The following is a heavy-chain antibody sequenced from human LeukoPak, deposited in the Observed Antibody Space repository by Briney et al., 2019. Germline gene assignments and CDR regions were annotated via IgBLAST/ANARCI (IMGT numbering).Heavy chain of an antibody. CDR2: ISGSDGST. Sequence: GGSLRLSCAASGFTFSSSAMSWGRLAPGKGLGWVSGISGSDGSTYYADSVKGRFTISRDNSKNTLFLQMNSLRAEDTAVYYCAKDSAKKYDDYWGQGTLVTVSS. J-gene: IGHJ4*02. V-gene: IGHV3-23*01. D-gene: IGHD2/OR15-2a*01. CDR3: AKDSAKKYDDY. CDR1: GFTFSSSA.